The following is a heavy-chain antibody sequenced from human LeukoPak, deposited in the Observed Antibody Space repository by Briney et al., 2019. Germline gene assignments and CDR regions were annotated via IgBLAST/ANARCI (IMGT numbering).Heavy chain of an antibody. CDR3: AKHRSEVAMAALNY. CDR2: ISGSGDTT. D-gene: IGHD5-24*01. J-gene: IGHJ4*02. Sequence: PGGSLRLSCAASGFTFSNFAMSWVRQAPGKGLEWVSAISGSGDTTYYADSVMGRFTISRDSSKNTLFLQMSSLRAEDAAIYYCAKHRSEVAMAALNYWGQGTLVTVSS. V-gene: IGHV3-23*01. CDR1: GFTFSNFA.